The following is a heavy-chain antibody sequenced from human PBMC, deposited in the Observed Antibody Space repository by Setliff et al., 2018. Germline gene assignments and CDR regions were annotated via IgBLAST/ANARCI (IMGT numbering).Heavy chain of an antibody. CDR3: ARDPASPAAAGGWFDP. CDR2: IYYSGST. D-gene: IGHD6-13*01. Sequence: SETLSLTCTVSGGSINNYYWGWIRQPPGKGLEWIGSIYYSGSTYYNPSLKSRVTISVDTSKNQFSLKLSSVTAADTAVYYCARDPASPAAAGGWFDPWGQGTLVTVSS. CDR1: GGSINNYY. V-gene: IGHV4-39*02. J-gene: IGHJ5*02.